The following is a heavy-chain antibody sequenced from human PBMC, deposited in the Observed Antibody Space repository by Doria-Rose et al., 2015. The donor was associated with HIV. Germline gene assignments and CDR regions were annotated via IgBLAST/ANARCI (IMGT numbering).Heavy chain of an antibody. J-gene: IGHJ4*02. CDR2: IFSDVER. CDR3: ARIKSSRWYHKYYFDF. Sequence: QVTLKESGPVLVKPTETLTLTCTVSGVSLSSPGMGVSWICQPPGKALEWLANIFSDVERSYKTSLKSRLTISRGTSKSQVVLTMTDMDPVDTATYYCARIKSSRWYHKYYFDFWGQGTLVIVSA. D-gene: IGHD6-13*01. CDR1: GVSLSSPGMG. V-gene: IGHV2-26*01.